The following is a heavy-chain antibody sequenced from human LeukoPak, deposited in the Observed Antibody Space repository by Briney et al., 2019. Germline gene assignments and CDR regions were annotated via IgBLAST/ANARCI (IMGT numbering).Heavy chain of an antibody. CDR2: ITYSGGST. D-gene: IGHD2-15*01. V-gene: IGHV3-23*01. Sequence: GGSLRLSCAASGFTFSSYNMNWVRQAPGKGLEWVSSITYSGGSTYYADSVKGRFTISRDNSRNTLYLQMNSLRAEDTALYYCAKTGSWGSSNYYFDYWGQGTLVTVSS. J-gene: IGHJ4*02. CDR1: GFTFSSYN. CDR3: AKTGSWGSSNYYFDY.